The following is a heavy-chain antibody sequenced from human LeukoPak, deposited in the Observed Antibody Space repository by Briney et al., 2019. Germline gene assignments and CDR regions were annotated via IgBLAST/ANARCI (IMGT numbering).Heavy chain of an antibody. CDR3: ARDRGNQYFDC. Sequence: PSETLSLTCTVSGGSISSGGYYWSWIQQSPGKGLEWIGYIYHSGSTYYNPSLKSRVAISVDRSKNQFSLKLTSVTAADTAVYYCARDRGNQYFDCWGQGTLVTVSS. CDR1: GGSISSGGYY. V-gene: IGHV4-30-2*06. J-gene: IGHJ4*02. D-gene: IGHD1-14*01. CDR2: IYHSGST.